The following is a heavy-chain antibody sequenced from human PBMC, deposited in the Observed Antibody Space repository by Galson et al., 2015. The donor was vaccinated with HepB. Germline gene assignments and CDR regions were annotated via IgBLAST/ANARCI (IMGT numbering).Heavy chain of an antibody. V-gene: IGHV1-8*01. D-gene: IGHD6-6*01. Sequence: SVKVSCKASGYTFTSYDINWVRQATGQGLEWMGWMNPNSGNTGYAQKFQGRVTMTRNTSISTAYMELSSLRSEDTAVYYCARVVYSSASSYYFDGMDDWGQGTTVTVSS. J-gene: IGHJ6*02. CDR2: MNPNSGNT. CDR3: ARVVYSSASSYYFDGMDD. CDR1: GYTFTSYD.